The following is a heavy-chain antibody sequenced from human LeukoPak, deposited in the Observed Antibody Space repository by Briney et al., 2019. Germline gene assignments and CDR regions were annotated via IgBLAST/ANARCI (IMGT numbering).Heavy chain of an antibody. CDR1: GFTFSSYA. V-gene: IGHV3-30*04. J-gene: IGHJ4*02. CDR2: ISYDGSNK. CDR3: ARDAAAGAEY. D-gene: IGHD6-13*01. Sequence: PGRSLRLSCAASGFTFSSYAMHWVRQAPGKGLEWVAVISYDGSNKYYADSVKGRFTISRDYSKNTLYLQMNSLRAEDTAVYYCARDAAAGAEYWGQGTLVTVSS.